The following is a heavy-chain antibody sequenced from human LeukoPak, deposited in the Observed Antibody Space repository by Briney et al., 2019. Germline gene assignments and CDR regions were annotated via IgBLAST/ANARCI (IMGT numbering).Heavy chain of an antibody. CDR3: GRDRAVAGTAVDAFDM. Sequence: ASVKVSCKASGYTFTGNYIHWVRQAPGRGLEWMGWINPNSGGIKYAQKFQGRVTMTRDTSISTAYMELFRLRSDDTAVYYCGRDRAVAGTAVDAFDMWGQGTMVIVSS. J-gene: IGHJ3*02. D-gene: IGHD6-19*01. CDR1: GYTFTGNY. CDR2: INPNSGGI. V-gene: IGHV1-2*02.